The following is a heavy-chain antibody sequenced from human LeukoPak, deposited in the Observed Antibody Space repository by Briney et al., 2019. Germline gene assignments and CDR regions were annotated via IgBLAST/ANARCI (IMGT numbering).Heavy chain of an antibody. V-gene: IGHV4-59*01. CDR2: IYYSGST. CDR1: GGSIGSYY. Sequence: KPSETLSLTCTVSGGSIGSYYWSWIRQPPGKGLEWIGYIYYSGSTNCNPSLKSRVTISVDTSKNQFSLKLSSVTAADTAVYYCARSEYMDVWGKGTTVTVSS. CDR3: ARSEYMDV. J-gene: IGHJ6*03.